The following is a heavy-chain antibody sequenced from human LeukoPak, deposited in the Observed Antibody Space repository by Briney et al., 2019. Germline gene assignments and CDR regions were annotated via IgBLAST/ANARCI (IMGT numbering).Heavy chain of an antibody. CDR1: GFTVITND. V-gene: IGHV3-53*01. D-gene: IGHD1-14*01. CDR2: LYSDGNT. Sequence: GWSLRLSCAASGFTVITNDMTSVRQAPGKGLEGVAVLYSDGNTKYADSVQGRFTIYRDNSKNTLYLEMNSLSPDDTAVYYCARGVEPLAANTLAYWGQGTLVTVSS. CDR3: ARGVEPLAANTLAY. J-gene: IGHJ4*02.